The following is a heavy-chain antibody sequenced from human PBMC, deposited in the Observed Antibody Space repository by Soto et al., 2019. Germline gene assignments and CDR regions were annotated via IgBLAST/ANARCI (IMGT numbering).Heavy chain of an antibody. Sequence: SETLSLTCAVYGGSFSGYYWSWIRQPPGKGLEWIGEINHSGSTNYNPSLKSRVTISVDTSKNQFSLKLSSVTAADTAVYYCARDSTTRGYCSGGSCYFQFGYWGQGTLVTVSS. D-gene: IGHD2-15*01. CDR1: GGSFSGYY. CDR3: ARDSTTRGYCSGGSCYFQFGY. V-gene: IGHV4-34*01. CDR2: INHSGST. J-gene: IGHJ4*02.